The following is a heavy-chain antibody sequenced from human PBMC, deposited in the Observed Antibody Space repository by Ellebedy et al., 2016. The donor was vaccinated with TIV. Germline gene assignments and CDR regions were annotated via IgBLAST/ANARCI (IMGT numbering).Heavy chain of an antibody. J-gene: IGHJ6*01. Sequence: GESLKISXVASGFTFSDAWITWVRQAPGKGLEWVGRIKTEAEGGTAQYAAPLNGRFTISRDDSKNTLHLQMNSLKIEDTAVYYCARDRAPEGYGMDVWGQGTTVTVYS. D-gene: IGHD3-10*01. V-gene: IGHV3-15*01. CDR2: IKTEAEGGTA. CDR3: ARDRAPEGYGMDV. CDR1: GFTFSDAW.